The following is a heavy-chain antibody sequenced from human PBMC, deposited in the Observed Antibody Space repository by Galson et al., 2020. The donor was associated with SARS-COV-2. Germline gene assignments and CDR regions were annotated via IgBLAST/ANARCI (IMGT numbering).Heavy chain of an antibody. V-gene: IGHV4-4*02. CDR3: TRGDTVTTGGNWFDP. CDR2: IHHSGST. CDR1: GDSISSHKW. D-gene: IGHD4-4*01. J-gene: IGHJ5*02. Sequence: SETLSLTCAVSGDSISSHKWWSWLRQSPGKGLEWIGEIHHSGSTNYDPSLKSRVTMSLDKSNNPFSLNLKSVTAADTAVYYCTRGDTVTTGGNWFDPWGQGTLVTVSS.